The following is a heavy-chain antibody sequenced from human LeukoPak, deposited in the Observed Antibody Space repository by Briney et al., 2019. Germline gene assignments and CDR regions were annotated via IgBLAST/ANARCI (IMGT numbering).Heavy chain of an antibody. J-gene: IGHJ3*02. CDR2: VSSSSSYI. D-gene: IGHD3-22*01. CDR3: ARDLSGDSSGRQIDAFDI. CDR1: GFTFSSYS. V-gene: IGHV3-21*01. Sequence: PGGSLRLSCAASGFTFSSYSMNWVRQAPGKGLEWVSSVSSSSSYIYYADSVKGRFTISRDNAKNSLYLQMNSLRAEDTAVYYCARDLSGDSSGRQIDAFDIWGQGTMVTVSS.